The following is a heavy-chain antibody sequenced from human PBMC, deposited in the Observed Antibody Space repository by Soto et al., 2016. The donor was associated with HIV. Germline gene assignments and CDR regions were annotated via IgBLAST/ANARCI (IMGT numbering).Heavy chain of an antibody. Sequence: EVQLVESGGGLVQPGGSLRLSCVVSGFTFSSYWMHWVRQAPGKGLVWVSRINSDGSTTNYADSVKGRFTISRDNAKNTLYVQMNSLRAEDTAVYYCASGIAAYTGYYYMDVWGKGTTVTVSS. CDR1: GFTFSSYW. J-gene: IGHJ6*03. D-gene: IGHD6-13*01. V-gene: IGHV3-74*01. CDR3: ASGIAAYTGYYYMDV. CDR2: INSDGSTT.